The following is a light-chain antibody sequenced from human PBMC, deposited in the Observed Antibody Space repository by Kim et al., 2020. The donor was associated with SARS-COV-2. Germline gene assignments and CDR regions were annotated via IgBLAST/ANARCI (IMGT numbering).Light chain of an antibody. Sequence: QSVLTQPPSVSGSPGQTITISCTGTSCDVGGYNYVSWYQQHPGKAPKLLIYGISNRPSGVSNRFSGSKSGNTASLTISGLQAEDEADYYCRSYASSRSRCVFGTGTKVTVL. J-gene: IGLJ1*01. CDR1: SCDVGGYNY. CDR2: GIS. V-gene: IGLV2-14*03. CDR3: RSYASSRSRCV.